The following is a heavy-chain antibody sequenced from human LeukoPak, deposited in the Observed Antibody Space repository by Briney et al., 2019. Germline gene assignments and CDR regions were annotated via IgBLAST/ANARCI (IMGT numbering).Heavy chain of an antibody. J-gene: IGHJ6*02. CDR3: AKDRGDYYCGMDV. D-gene: IGHD4-17*01. CDR1: GFTFDDYT. V-gene: IGHV3-43*01. Sequence: GGSLRLSCAASGFTFDDYTMHWVRHAPGKGLEWVSLISWDGGSTYYADSVKGRFTISRDNSKNSLYLQMNSLRTEDTALYYCAKDRGDYYCGMDVWGQGTTVTVSS. CDR2: ISWDGGST.